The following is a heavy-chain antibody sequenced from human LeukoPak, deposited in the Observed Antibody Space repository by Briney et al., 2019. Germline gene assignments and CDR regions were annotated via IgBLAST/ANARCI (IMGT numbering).Heavy chain of an antibody. D-gene: IGHD3-22*01. CDR1: GFTFSSYG. J-gene: IGHJ4*02. CDR2: ISGSGVST. CDR3: AKDPGGNYYDSSGYYFGFDY. V-gene: IGHV3-23*01. Sequence: PGGSLRLSCAASGFTFSSYGMSWVRQAPGEGLESVSAISGSGVSTYYADSVKGRFTISRDNSKNTLYLQMNSLTAEDTAVYYCAKDPGGNYYDSSGYYFGFDYWGQGTLVTVSS.